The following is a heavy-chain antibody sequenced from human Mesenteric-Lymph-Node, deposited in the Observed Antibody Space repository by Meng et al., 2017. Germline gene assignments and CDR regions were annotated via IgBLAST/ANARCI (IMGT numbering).Heavy chain of an antibody. CDR3: ARHRRGGHCGGDCYALHYYFDL. D-gene: IGHD2-21*02. Sequence: QVQLQESGSGLVKPSETLSLTCAVSGASISSHYWSWVRQTPGEELEWIGYIHYSGNTNYNPSLKSRVTISVDTSKNQFSPKLSSVTAADTAVYYCARHRRGGHCGGDCYALHYYFDLWGRGTLVTVSS. CDR2: IHYSGNT. J-gene: IGHJ2*01. V-gene: IGHV4-59*08. CDR1: GASISSHY.